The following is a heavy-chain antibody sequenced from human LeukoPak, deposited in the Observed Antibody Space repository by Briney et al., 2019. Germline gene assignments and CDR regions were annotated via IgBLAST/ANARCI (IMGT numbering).Heavy chain of an antibody. J-gene: IGHJ4*02. CDR1: GGSISSSKYY. D-gene: IGHD6-13*01. CDR2: IFNSGNT. Sequence: SETLSLTCTVSGGSISSSKYYWGWIRQPPGKGPEWIGTIFNSGNTHYNPSLKSRVTISVDTSKNQFSLKLTSVTAADTAVYYCARDATIAAPLMSWGQGTLVIVSS. CDR3: ARDATIAAPLMS. V-gene: IGHV4-39*02.